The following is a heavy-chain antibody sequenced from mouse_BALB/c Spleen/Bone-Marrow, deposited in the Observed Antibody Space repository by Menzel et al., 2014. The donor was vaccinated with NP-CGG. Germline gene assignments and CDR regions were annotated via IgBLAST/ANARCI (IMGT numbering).Heavy chain of an antibody. Sequence: VQLQQSGAELVKPGASVKLSCTASGFNIKDTYMHWVKQRPEQGLEWIGRIHPANGNTKYDPKFQGKATITADTSSNTAYLQLSSLTSEDTAVYYCASYYYGSSTFAYWGQGTLVTVSA. D-gene: IGHD1-1*01. CDR1: GFNIKDTY. CDR3: ASYYYGSSTFAY. V-gene: IGHV14-3*02. CDR2: IHPANGNT. J-gene: IGHJ3*01.